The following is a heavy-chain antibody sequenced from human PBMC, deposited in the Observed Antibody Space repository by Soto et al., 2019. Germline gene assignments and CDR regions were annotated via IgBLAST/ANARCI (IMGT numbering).Heavy chain of an antibody. V-gene: IGHV3-30*04. CDR2: IRGNGINK. CDR3: AKDRRFGTNYFDY. Sequence: PGGSLRLSCAASGFTFSSYAMHWVRQAPGKGLEWVCVIRGNGINKYYADSVKGRFTISRDNSQNTLYLQLNSLRAEDTAVYYCAKDRRFGTNYFDYWGQGTLVTVSS. D-gene: IGHD3-16*01. CDR1: GFTFSSYA. J-gene: IGHJ4*01.